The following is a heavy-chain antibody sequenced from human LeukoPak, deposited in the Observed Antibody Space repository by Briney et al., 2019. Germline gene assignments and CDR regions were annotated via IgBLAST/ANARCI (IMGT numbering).Heavy chain of an antibody. V-gene: IGHV3-48*04. D-gene: IGHD2-2*01. CDR3: ARGGRYCSSTSCYDFDY. CDR2: ISSSSSTI. CDR1: GFTFSSYS. Sequence: GGSLRLSCAASGFTFSSYSINWVRQAPGKGLEWVSYISSSSSTIYYADSVKGRFTISRDNAKNSLYLQMNSLRAEDTAVYYCARGGRYCSSTSCYDFDYWGQGTLVTVSS. J-gene: IGHJ4*02.